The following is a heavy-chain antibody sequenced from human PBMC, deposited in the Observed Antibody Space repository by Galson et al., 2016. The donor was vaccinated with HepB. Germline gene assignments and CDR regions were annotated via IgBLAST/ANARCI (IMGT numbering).Heavy chain of an antibody. CDR2: ISHDSGSE. CDR3: VNRAEYSGRDNGFQY. J-gene: IGHJ4*02. V-gene: IGHV3-23*01. Sequence: SLRLSCAGSGFTFSTYAMSWVRQAPGKGLEWVSGISHDSGSEFYGDSVKGRFTIYRDNSKNTVYLELNSLTAEDTAIYYCVNRAEYSGRDNGFQYWGQGILVTVSS. D-gene: IGHD5-12*01. CDR1: GFTFSTYA.